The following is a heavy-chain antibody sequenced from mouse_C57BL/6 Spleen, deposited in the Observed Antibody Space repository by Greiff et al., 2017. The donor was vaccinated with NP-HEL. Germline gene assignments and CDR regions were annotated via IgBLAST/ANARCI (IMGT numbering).Heavy chain of an antibody. V-gene: IGHV5-12*01. D-gene: IGHD2-1*01. Sequence: EVQGVESGGGLVQPGGSLKLSCAASGFTFSDYYMYWVRQTPEKRLEWVAYISNGGGSTYYPDTVKGRFTISRDNAKNTLYLQMSRLKSEDTAMYYCARQDGKNAMDYWGQGTSVTVSS. J-gene: IGHJ4*01. CDR1: GFTFSDYY. CDR3: ARQDGKNAMDY. CDR2: ISNGGGST.